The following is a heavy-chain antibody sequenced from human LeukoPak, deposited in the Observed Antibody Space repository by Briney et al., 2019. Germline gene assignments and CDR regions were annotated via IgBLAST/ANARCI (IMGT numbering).Heavy chain of an antibody. CDR2: IYTSGST. CDR1: GGSISSGSYY. Sequence: SETLSLTCTVSGGSISSGSYYWSWIRQPAGKGLEWIGRIYTSGSTNYNPSLKSRVTISVDTSKNQFSLKLSSVTAADTAVYYCARGYSSSWYEYYYYGMDVWGQGTTVTVSS. J-gene: IGHJ6*02. CDR3: ARGYSSSWYEYYYYGMDV. D-gene: IGHD6-13*01. V-gene: IGHV4-61*02.